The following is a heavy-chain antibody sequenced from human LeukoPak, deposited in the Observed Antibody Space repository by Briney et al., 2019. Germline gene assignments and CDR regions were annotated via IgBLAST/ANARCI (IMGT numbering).Heavy chain of an antibody. Sequence: PSETLSLTCTVSGGSISSYYWSWIRQPPGKGVEWIGYIYYSGSTNYNPSLKSRVTISVDTSKNQFSLKLSSVTAADTAVYYCARAARWVGYMDVWGKGTTVTISS. CDR3: ARAARWVGYMDV. CDR2: IYYSGST. D-gene: IGHD4-23*01. J-gene: IGHJ6*03. V-gene: IGHV4-59*01. CDR1: GGSISSYY.